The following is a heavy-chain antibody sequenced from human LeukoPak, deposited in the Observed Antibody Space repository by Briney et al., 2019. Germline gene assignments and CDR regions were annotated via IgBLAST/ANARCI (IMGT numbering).Heavy chain of an antibody. D-gene: IGHD3-10*01. V-gene: IGHV4-34*01. CDR3: ARVLSGVRGVILNYYYYGMDV. CDR2: INHSGST. Sequence: SETLSLTCAVYGESFSGYYWSWIRQPPGKGLEWIGEINHSGSTNYNPSLKSRVTISVDTSKNQFSLKLSSVTAADTAVYYCARVLSGVRGVILNYYYYGMDVWGQGTTVTVSS. CDR1: GESFSGYY. J-gene: IGHJ6*02.